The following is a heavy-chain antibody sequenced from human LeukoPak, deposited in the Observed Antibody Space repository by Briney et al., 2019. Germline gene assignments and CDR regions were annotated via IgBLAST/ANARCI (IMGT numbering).Heavy chain of an antibody. Sequence: GGSLRLSCAASGFTFSSYGMHWVRQAPGKGLEWVANIKKDGSEKYYVDSVKGRFTISRDNAKTSLYLQMNSLRAEDTAVYYCARDLSGVTGYTYGRGIDYWGQGTLVTVSS. CDR1: GFTFSSYG. D-gene: IGHD5-18*01. CDR2: IKKDGSEK. CDR3: ARDLSGVTGYTYGRGIDY. V-gene: IGHV3-7*01. J-gene: IGHJ4*02.